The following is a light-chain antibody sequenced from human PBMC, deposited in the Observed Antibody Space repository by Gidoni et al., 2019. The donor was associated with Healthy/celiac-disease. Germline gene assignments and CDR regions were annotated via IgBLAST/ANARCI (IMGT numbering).Light chain of an antibody. V-gene: IGKV1-39*01. CDR2: AAS. CDR1: QRISSY. CDR3: QQSYSTRPL. Sequence: DIQMTQSPSSLSASVGDRVTITCRTSQRISSYLNWYQQKPGKAPKLLIYAASSLQSGVPSRFSGSGSGTDFTLTISSLQPEDFATYYCQQSYSTRPLFGQGTKLEIK. J-gene: IGKJ2*01.